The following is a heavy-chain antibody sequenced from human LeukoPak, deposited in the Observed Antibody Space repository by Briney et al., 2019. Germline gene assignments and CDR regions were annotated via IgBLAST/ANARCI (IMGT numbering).Heavy chain of an antibody. CDR1: GDSVSSSSSY. D-gene: IGHD3-10*01. V-gene: IGHV4-39*07. Sequence: PSETLSLTCTVSGDSVSSSSSYWGWIRQPPGKGLEWIGEINHSGSTNYNPSLKSRVTISVDTSKNQFSLKLSSVTAADTAVYYCARGRSQKNYYGSGSYYTRLYYFDYWGQGTLVTVSS. J-gene: IGHJ4*02. CDR3: ARGRSQKNYYGSGSYYTRLYYFDY. CDR2: INHSGST.